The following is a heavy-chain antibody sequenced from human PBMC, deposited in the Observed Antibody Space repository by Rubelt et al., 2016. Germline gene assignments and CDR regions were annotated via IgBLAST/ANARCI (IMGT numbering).Heavy chain of an antibody. V-gene: IGHV3-11*01. Sequence: SWIRQAPGKGLEWISYIDNSGNAQYTDSVKGRFTISRDDAKNSLYLQMNSLTAEDTAVYYCAKGTLGYCSGVTCYPLDYWGQGTLVTVSS. J-gene: IGHJ4*02. D-gene: IGHD2-15*01. CDR3: AKGTLGYCSGVTCYPLDY. CDR2: IDNSGNAQ.